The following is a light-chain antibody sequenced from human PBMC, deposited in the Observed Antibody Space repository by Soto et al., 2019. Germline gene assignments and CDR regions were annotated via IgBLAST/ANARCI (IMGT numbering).Light chain of an antibody. V-gene: IGKV1-5*01. Sequence: DIQMTQSPSTLSASVGDRVTITCRASQSVNTYLHWYQQKAGQAPKLLIYHASNLQSGVPSRFSGSGSGTEFTLTISSLQPDDFATYYCQEYNNYWTFGQGTKVDIK. CDR2: HAS. CDR3: QEYNNYWT. J-gene: IGKJ1*01. CDR1: QSVNTY.